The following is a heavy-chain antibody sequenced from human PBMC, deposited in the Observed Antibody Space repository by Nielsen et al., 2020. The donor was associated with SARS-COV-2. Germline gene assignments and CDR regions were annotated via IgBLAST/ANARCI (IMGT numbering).Heavy chain of an antibody. Sequence: GESLKISCAASGFTFNTYATNWVRQAPGKGLEWVAYISASSANIHYAASVNGRFTVSRDNAKNSLYLQMNNLRDEDTAVYYCASDPSYASSWLHYFDFWGQGTLVTVSS. D-gene: IGHD5-12*01. V-gene: IGHV3-48*02. CDR3: ASDPSYASSWLHYFDF. CDR1: GFTFNTYA. CDR2: ISASSANI. J-gene: IGHJ4*02.